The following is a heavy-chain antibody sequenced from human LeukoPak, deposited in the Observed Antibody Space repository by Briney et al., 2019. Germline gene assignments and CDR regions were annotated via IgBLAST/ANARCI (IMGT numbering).Heavy chain of an antibody. CDR2: ISYDGSNK. Sequence: GGSLRLSCAASGFTFSSYAMHWVRQAPGKGLEWVAVISYDGSNKYYADSVKGRFTISRGNSKNTLYLQMNSLRAEDTAVYYCARGTSRLVFYYFDYWGQGTLVTVSS. CDR3: ARGTSRLVFYYFDY. J-gene: IGHJ4*02. V-gene: IGHV3-30*04. D-gene: IGHD6-6*01. CDR1: GFTFSSYA.